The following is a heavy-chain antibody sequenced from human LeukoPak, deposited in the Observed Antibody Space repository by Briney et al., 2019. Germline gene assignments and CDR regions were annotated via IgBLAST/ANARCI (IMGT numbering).Heavy chain of an antibody. D-gene: IGHD1-26*01. V-gene: IGHV3-7*01. Sequence: PGGSLGLSCAASGFTFSTYWMAWVRQAPGKGLEWVANIKGDDSARHQADSVKGRFTISRDNAQNSVYLQMSSLRGEDTAIYYCARDVVGSLDYWGQGTLVTVSS. CDR3: ARDVVGSLDY. J-gene: IGHJ4*02. CDR2: IKGDDSAR. CDR1: GFTFSTYW.